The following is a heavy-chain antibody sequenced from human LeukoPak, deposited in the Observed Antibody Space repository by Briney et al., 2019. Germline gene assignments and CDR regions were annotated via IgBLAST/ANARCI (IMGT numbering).Heavy chain of an antibody. Sequence: ASVKVSCKASGGTFSSYAINWVRQAPGQGLEWMGGIIPVFGTSRYPQRFQGRVTITADESTGTAYMELSSLRSEDTAVYYCARGAYYYDSSGYYYYYYYMDVWGKGTTVTISS. V-gene: IGHV1-69*13. CDR1: GGTFSSYA. D-gene: IGHD3-22*01. J-gene: IGHJ6*03. CDR2: IIPVFGTS. CDR3: ARGAYYYDSSGYYYYYYYMDV.